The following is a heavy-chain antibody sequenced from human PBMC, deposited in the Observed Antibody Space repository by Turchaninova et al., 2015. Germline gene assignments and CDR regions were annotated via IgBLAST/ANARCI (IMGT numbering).Heavy chain of an antibody. D-gene: IGHD2-15*01. CDR3: ARVEDTEGYDVDY. CDR2: INHSGRT. CDR1: GGSFSGYY. Sequence: QVQLQQWGAGLLKPSETLSLTCAVSGGSFSGYYWSWIRQPPGKGLVWIGEINHSGRTNYNPSLTSRVTMSVGTSKNRFSLKLSLVTAADTAVYYCARVEDTEGYDVDYWGQGTLVTVSS. V-gene: IGHV4-34*01. J-gene: IGHJ4*02.